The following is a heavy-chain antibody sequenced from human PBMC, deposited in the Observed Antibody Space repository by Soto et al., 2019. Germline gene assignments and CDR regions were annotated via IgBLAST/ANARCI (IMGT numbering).Heavy chain of an antibody. Sequence: EGQLVESGGGLVKPGGSLRLSCAASGFTFSSAWMSWVRQAPGKGLEWVGRIKSKSDGGATDYDASVRGRFTISRDDSKNTLFLQMNSLKTEDTAVYYCTTFHYSGYGAWGQGTLVTVSS. CDR3: TTFHYSGYGA. V-gene: IGHV3-15*01. CDR1: GFTFSSAW. D-gene: IGHD5-12*01. J-gene: IGHJ5*02. CDR2: IKSKSDGGAT.